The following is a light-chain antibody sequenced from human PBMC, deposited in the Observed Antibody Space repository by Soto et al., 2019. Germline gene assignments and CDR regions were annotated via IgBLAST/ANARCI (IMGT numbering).Light chain of an antibody. V-gene: IGKV1-39*01. CDR1: QHIRRY. CDR3: QQSFSAPWT. J-gene: IGKJ1*01. Sequence: DFPMTQSPSSLSTSVGDRVTITCRASQHIRRYLNWYQQKPGKAPKFLIFAASTLQSGVPSRFSGSGSGTEFTLTINSLQPEDFATYYCQQSFSAPWTFGQGTKVEVK. CDR2: AAS.